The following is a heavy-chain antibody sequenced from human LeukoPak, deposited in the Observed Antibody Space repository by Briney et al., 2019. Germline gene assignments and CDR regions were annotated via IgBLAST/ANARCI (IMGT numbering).Heavy chain of an antibody. V-gene: IGHV1-69*04. CDR3: ARDNSPIVATIYYGMDV. CDR2: IIPIFGIA. J-gene: IGHJ6*02. D-gene: IGHD5-12*01. Sequence: SVKVSCKASGGTFSSYAISWVRQAPGQGLEWMGRIIPIFGIANYAQKFQGRVTITADKSTSTAYMELSSLRSEDTAVYYCARDNSPIVATIYYGMDVWDQGTTVTVSS. CDR1: GGTFSSYA.